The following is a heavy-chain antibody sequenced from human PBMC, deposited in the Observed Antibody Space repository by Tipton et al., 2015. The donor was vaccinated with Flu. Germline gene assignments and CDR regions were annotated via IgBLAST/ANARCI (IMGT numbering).Heavy chain of an antibody. V-gene: IGHV4-59*01. CDR2: IYYSGST. Sequence: LRLSCTVSGGSISSYYWSWIRQPPGKGLEWIGYIYYSGSTNYNPSLKSRVTISVDTSKNQFSLKLSSVTAADTAVYYCARGAGNYYYYYYMDVWGKGTTVTVSS. CDR3: ARGAGNYYYYYYMDV. D-gene: IGHD6-19*01. J-gene: IGHJ6*03. CDR1: GGSISSYY.